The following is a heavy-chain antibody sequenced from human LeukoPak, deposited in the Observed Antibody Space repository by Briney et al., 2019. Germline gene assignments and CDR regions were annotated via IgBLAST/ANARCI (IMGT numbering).Heavy chain of an antibody. V-gene: IGHV3-48*01. Sequence: GGSLRLSCAASGFTFSSYWMSWVRQAPGKGLEWVSYISSSSTIIYYADSVKGRFTISRDNAKNSLYLQVNSLRAEDTAVYYCARAYSGYTYGYHYWGQGTLVTVSS. J-gene: IGHJ4*02. CDR3: ARAYSGYTYGYHY. CDR1: GFTFSSYW. CDR2: ISSSSTII. D-gene: IGHD5-18*01.